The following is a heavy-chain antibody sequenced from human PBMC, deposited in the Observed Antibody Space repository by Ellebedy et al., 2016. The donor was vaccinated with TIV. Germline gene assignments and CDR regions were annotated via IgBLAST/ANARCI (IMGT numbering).Heavy chain of an antibody. CDR1: GFTFSTYG. Sequence: GGSLRLXXAASGFTFSTYGMHWFRQAPGKGLEWVAVISYDGSNKYYADSVKGRFTISRDNSKNTLYLQMNSLRAEDTAVYYCAKDRPYHYDGSGYYGFDYWGQGTQVTVSS. D-gene: IGHD3-22*01. V-gene: IGHV3-30*18. J-gene: IGHJ4*02. CDR2: ISYDGSNK. CDR3: AKDRPYHYDGSGYYGFDY.